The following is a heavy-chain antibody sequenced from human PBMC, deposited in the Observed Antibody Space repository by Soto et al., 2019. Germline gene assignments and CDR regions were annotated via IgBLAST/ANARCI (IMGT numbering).Heavy chain of an antibody. CDR3: ARDGSVDTDLGGYYYYDMDV. CDR1: GDSVTSGRSY. Sequence: QVQLQESGPGLLKPSETLSLTCTVSGDSVTSGRSYWSWIRQPPGKGLEWIGNVYHTGTSNYNPSLKSPVTISVDMSKNQFALKLRSATAADTAVYFCARDGSVDTDLGGYYYYDMDVWGQGTTVIVSS. J-gene: IGHJ6*02. CDR2: VYHTGTS. D-gene: IGHD5-18*01. V-gene: IGHV4-61*01.